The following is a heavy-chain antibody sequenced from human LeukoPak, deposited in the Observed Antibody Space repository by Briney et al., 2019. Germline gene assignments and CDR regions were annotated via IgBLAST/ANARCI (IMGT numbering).Heavy chain of an antibody. CDR1: SYSISSDYY. V-gene: IGHV4-38-2*01. D-gene: IGHD1-7*01. CDR3: AGVGWNFKYYFDY. J-gene: IGHJ4*02. CDR2: IYHSGGT. Sequence: SETLSLTWAVSSYSISSDYYWGWIRQPPGKGLEWIGSIYHSGGTYYNPSLKSRVTLSVDTSKTQFSLKLSSVTAADTAVYYCAGVGWNFKYYFDYWGQGTLVTVSS.